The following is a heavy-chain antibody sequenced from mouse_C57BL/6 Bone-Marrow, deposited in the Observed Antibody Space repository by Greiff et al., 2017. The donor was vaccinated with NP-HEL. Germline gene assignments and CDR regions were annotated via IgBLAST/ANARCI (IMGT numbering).Heavy chain of an antibody. D-gene: IGHD2-3*01. J-gene: IGHJ1*03. V-gene: IGHV1-55*01. CDR2: IYPGSGST. Sequence: QVQLQQPGAELLKPGASVKMSCKASGYTFTSYWITWVKQRPGQGLEWIGDIYPGSGSTNYNEKFKSKATLTVDTSSSTAYMQLSSLTSEDSAVYYCARAFDGFNWYFDVWGTGTTVTVSS. CDR3: ARAFDGFNWYFDV. CDR1: GYTFTSYW.